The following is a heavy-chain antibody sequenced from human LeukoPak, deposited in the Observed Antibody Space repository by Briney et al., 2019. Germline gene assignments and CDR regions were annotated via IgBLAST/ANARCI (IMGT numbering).Heavy chain of an antibody. D-gene: IGHD2-15*01. V-gene: IGHV3-30-3*01. CDR3: ARRYCSGGSCYLDV. Sequence: GGSLRLSCAASGFTFSSYAMHWVRQAPGKGLEWVAVISHDGSNKYYADSVKGRFTITRDNPKNTLYLQMNSLRAEDTAVYYCARRYCSGGSCYLDVWGQGTTVTVSS. CDR2: ISHDGSNK. J-gene: IGHJ6*02. CDR1: GFTFSSYA.